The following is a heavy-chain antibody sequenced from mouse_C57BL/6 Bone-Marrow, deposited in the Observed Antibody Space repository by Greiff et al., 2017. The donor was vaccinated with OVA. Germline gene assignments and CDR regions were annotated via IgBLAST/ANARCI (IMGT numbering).Heavy chain of an antibody. V-gene: IGHV1-75*01. J-gene: IGHJ4*01. Sequence: VQLQESGPELVKPGASVKISCKASGYAFSSSWMNWVKQRPGKGLEWIGWIFPGSGSTYYNEKFKGKATLTVDKSSSTAYMLLSSLTSEDSAVYFCVYSNYGYYAMDYWGQGTSVTVSS. CDR3: VYSNYGYYAMDY. CDR2: IFPGSGST. CDR1: GYAFSSSW. D-gene: IGHD2-5*01.